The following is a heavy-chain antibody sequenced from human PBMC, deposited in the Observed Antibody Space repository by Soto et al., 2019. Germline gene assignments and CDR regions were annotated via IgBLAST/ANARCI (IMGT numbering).Heavy chain of an antibody. Sequence: SETLSLTCTVSGGSISNYYWSWIRQPPGKGLEWIGFIYYTGSTNYIPSLKSRLTMSLHTSKNQFSLNLSSVTAADTAVYYCARAGYSYGTGYYFDYWGQGTLVT. J-gene: IGHJ4*02. CDR1: GGSISNYY. V-gene: IGHV4-59*01. CDR3: ARAGYSYGTGYYFDY. CDR2: IYYTGST. D-gene: IGHD5-18*01.